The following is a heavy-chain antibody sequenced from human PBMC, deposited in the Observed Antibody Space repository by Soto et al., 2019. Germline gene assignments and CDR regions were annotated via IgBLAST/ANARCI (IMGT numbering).Heavy chain of an antibody. CDR2: MYYTGSA. J-gene: IGHJ3*01. CDR1: GGSITSSSYY. V-gene: IGHV4-39*01. D-gene: IGHD6-13*01. Sequence: SETLSLTCTVSGGSITSSSYYWGWIRQPPGKGLEWIGTMYYTGSAYSNPSLKSRVTMSVDTSKTQFSLKLNSVTAADTAVYYCAKSRAGLFDASDLWGQGTMVTVSS. CDR3: AKSRAGLFDASDL.